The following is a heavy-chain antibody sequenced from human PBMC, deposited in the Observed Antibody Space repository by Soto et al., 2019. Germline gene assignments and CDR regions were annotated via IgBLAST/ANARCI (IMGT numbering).Heavy chain of an antibody. CDR3: AKDLGYCSGGSCYGAFDY. V-gene: IGHV3-23*04. CDR1: GFTFSSYA. J-gene: IGHJ4*02. Sequence: VQLVQSGAEVKKPGASVKVSCKASGFTFSSYAMSWVRQAPGKGLEWVSAISGSGGSTYYADSVKGRFTISRDNSKNTLYLQMNSLRAEDTAVYYCAKDLGYCSGGSCYGAFDYWGQGTLVTVSS. CDR2: ISGSGGST. D-gene: IGHD2-15*01.